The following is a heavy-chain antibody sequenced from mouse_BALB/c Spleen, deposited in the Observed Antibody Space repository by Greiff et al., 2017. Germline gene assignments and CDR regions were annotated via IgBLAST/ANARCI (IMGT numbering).Heavy chain of an antibody. J-gene: IGHJ3*01. V-gene: IGHV7-3*02. CDR1: GFTFTDYY. D-gene: IGHD2-1*01. CDR2: IRNKANGYTT. CDR3: ARDMGGNYAWFAY. Sequence: EVQLVESGGGLVQPGGSLRLSCATSGFTFTDYYMSWVRQPPGKALEWLGFIRNKANGYTTEYSASVKGRFTISRDNSQSILYLQMNTLRAEDSATYYCARDMGGNYAWFAYWGQGTLVTVSA.